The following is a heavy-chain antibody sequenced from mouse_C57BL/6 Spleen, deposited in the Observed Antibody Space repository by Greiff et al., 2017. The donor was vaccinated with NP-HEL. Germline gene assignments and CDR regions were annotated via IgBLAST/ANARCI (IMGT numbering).Heavy chain of an antibody. Sequence: DVHLVESEGGLVQPGSSMKLSCTASGFTFSDYYMAWVRQVPEKGLEWVANINYDGSSTYYLDSLKSRFIISRDNAKNILYLQMSSLKSEDTATYYCARGGYYGNYPWFAYWGQGTLVTVSA. D-gene: IGHD2-1*01. CDR2: INYDGSST. CDR3: ARGGYYGNYPWFAY. J-gene: IGHJ3*01. V-gene: IGHV5-16*01. CDR1: GFTFSDYY.